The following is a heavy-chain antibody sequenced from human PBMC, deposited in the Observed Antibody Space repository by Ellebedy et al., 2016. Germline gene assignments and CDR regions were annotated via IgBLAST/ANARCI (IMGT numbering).Heavy chain of an antibody. CDR2: IIPIFGTA. V-gene: IGHV1-69*13. CDR1: GGTFSSYA. CDR3: ARCIVGATLFDY. J-gene: IGHJ4*02. D-gene: IGHD1-26*01. Sequence: SVKVSCXASGGTFSSYAISWVRQAPGQGLEWMGGIIPIFGTANYAQKFQGRVTITADESTSTAYMELSSLRSEDTAVYYCARCIVGATLFDYWGQGTLVTVSS.